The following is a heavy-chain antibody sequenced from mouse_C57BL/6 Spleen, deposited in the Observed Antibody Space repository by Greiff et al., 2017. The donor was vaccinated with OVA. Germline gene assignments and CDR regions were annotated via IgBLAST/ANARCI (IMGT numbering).Heavy chain of an antibody. CDR1: GYTFTDYE. J-gene: IGHJ2*01. Sequence: VQGVESGAELVRPGASVTLSCKASGYTFTDYEMHWVKQTPVHGLEWIGAIDPETGGTAYNQKFKGKAILTADKSSSTAYMELRSLTSEDSAVYYCTRPGPRNYFDYWGQGTTLTVSS. V-gene: IGHV1-15*01. CDR2: IDPETGGT. CDR3: TRPGPRNYFDY. D-gene: IGHD3-1*01.